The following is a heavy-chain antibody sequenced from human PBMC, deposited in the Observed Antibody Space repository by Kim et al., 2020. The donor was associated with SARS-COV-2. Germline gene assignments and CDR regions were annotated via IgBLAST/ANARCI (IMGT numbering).Heavy chain of an antibody. J-gene: IGHJ4*02. V-gene: IGHV4-39*07. CDR2: IYYTGST. CDR1: GGSISSTSNY. D-gene: IGHD2-8*02. Sequence: SETLSLTCTVSGGSISSTSNYWGWIRQPPGKGLEWIGNIYYTGSTYYNPSLKSRVTISVDTSKNQFSLKLISVTAADTAMYYCARELNWTEDYWGQGTLVTVSS. CDR3: ARELNWTEDY.